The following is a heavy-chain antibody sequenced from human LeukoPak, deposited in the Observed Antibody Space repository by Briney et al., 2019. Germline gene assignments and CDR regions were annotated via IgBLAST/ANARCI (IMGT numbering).Heavy chain of an antibody. CDR1: GFTFDDYA. J-gene: IGHJ4*02. V-gene: IGHV3-9*01. CDR3: AREKTSIVGPFDY. D-gene: IGHD1-26*01. Sequence: GGSLRLSCAASGFTFDDYAMHWVRQAPGKGLEWVSGISWNSGSIGYADSVKGRFTISRDNAKNSLYLQMNSLRAEDTAVYYCAREKTSIVGPFDYWGQGTLVTVSS. CDR2: ISWNSGSI.